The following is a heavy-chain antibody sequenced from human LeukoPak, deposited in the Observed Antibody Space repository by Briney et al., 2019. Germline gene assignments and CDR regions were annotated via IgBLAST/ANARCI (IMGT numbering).Heavy chain of an antibody. D-gene: IGHD6-19*01. CDR1: GFTFSSCG. CDR2: IRSDGSTK. J-gene: IGHJ4*02. CDR3: AKDEWYSSGWYLDY. V-gene: IGHV3-30*02. Sequence: GGSLRLSCAASGFTFSSCGMHWVRQTPGKGLEWVAFIRSDGSTKYYADSVKGRFTISRGNSRNTLYLQMNSLRAEDTAVYYCAKDEWYSSGWYLDYWGQGTLVTVSS.